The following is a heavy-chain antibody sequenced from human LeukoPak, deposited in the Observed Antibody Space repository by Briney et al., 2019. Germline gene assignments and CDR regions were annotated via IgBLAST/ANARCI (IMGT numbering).Heavy chain of an antibody. V-gene: IGHV4-4*07. CDR2: IDSSGST. CDR1: GRSISSYY. Sequence: PSETLTLTCTVSGRSISSYYWGWIRQPAGKGLEWVGRIDSSGSTDYYASLGSPLPIFESKSKNQFFLKHRPVTAADTAVYYCARESKIYDGDGYHLDSWGQGTLVSVSS. CDR3: ARESKIYDGDGYHLDS. D-gene: IGHD3-22*01. J-gene: IGHJ4*02.